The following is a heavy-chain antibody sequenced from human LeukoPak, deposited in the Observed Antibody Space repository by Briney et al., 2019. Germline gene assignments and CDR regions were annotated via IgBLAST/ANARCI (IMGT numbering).Heavy chain of an antibody. V-gene: IGHV4-39*01. CDR1: GGSISISSYY. Sequence: SETLSLTCTVSGGSISISSYYWGWIRQPPGKGLEWIGSIYYSGSTYYNPSLKSRVTISVGTSKNQFSLKLSSVTAADAAVYYCARLLAYCGGDCYYFDYWGQGTLVTVSS. CDR3: ARLLAYCGGDCYYFDY. D-gene: IGHD2-21*02. J-gene: IGHJ4*02. CDR2: IYYSGST.